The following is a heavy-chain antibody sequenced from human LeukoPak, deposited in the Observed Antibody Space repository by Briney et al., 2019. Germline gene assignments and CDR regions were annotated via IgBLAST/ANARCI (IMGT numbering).Heavy chain of an antibody. CDR3: AQDLAWGAFDY. J-gene: IGHJ4*02. Sequence: PGGSLRLSCAASGFIFSSYWMSWVRQAPGKGLEWVANIKEDGSEKFYVDSVKGRFTISKDNAKNSLHLQMSSLRAEDTAVYYCAQDLAWGAFDYWGQGTLVTVSS. V-gene: IGHV3-7*03. CDR1: GFIFSSYW. D-gene: IGHD2-15*01. CDR2: IKEDGSEK.